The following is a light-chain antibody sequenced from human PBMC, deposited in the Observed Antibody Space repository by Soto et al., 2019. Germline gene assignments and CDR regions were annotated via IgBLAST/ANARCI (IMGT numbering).Light chain of an antibody. V-gene: IGKV3-11*01. CDR3: QQRSNWPPT. CDR2: DAS. Sequence: EIVFTQSPATLSLSPGERATLSCRASQSVSSYLAWYQQKPGQAPRLLIYDASNRATGIPARFSGSGSGTDFSLTISSLEPEDFEVYYCQQRSNWPPTFGGGTKVEIK. CDR1: QSVSSY. J-gene: IGKJ4*01.